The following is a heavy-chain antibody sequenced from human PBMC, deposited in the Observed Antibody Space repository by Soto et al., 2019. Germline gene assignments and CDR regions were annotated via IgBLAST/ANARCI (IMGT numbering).Heavy chain of an antibody. Sequence: DVQLVESGGGLVQPGRSLRLSCAASGFTFDDYTMNWVRQAPGKGLEWVSGISWNSDYIDYADSVKGRFTISRDNAKNSLYLQMNSLRTEDTALYYCAKDLKQQPRWGQGTLVTVSS. CDR3: AKDLKQQPR. CDR2: ISWNSDYI. J-gene: IGHJ4*02. D-gene: IGHD5-18*01. V-gene: IGHV3-9*01. CDR1: GFTFDDYT.